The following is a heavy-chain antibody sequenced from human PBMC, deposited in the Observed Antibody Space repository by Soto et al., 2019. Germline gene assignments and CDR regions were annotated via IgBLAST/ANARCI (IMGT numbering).Heavy chain of an antibody. CDR2: ISSSGSTI. V-gene: IGHV3-11*01. J-gene: IGHJ4*02. D-gene: IGHD6-13*01. CDR1: GFTFSDYD. Sequence: GGPLRLCWAASGFTFSDYDRSWIRQAPGKGLEWVSYISSSGSTIYYADSVKGRFTISRDNAKNSLYLQMNSLRAEDTAVYYCPRAQQLVDYWGQGTLVTGSS. CDR3: PRAQQLVDY.